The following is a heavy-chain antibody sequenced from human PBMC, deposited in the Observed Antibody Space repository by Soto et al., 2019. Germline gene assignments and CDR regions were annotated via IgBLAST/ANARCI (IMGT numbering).Heavy chain of an antibody. CDR2: IYPGDSDT. CDR1: GYSFTSYW. Sequence: GESLKISCKGSGYSFTSYWIGWVRQMPGKGLEWMGIIYPGDSDTRYSPSFQGQVTISADKSISTAYLQWSSLKASDTAMYYCARQGGYSSSWYRHYYFDYWGQGTLVTVSS. V-gene: IGHV5-51*01. D-gene: IGHD6-13*01. CDR3: ARQGGYSSSWYRHYYFDY. J-gene: IGHJ4*02.